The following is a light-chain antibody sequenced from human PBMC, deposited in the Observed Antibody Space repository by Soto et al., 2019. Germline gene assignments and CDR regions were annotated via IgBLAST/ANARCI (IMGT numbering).Light chain of an antibody. V-gene: IGLV2-14*01. CDR2: DVS. Sequence: QSALTQPASVSGSPGQSITISCTGTSSDVGGYNYVSWYQQHPGKAPKLMIYDVSNRPSGVSNRFSGSKSGNTASLTISGIQAEDEADYYCSSYTISSTSYVFGTGTKLTVL. CDR3: SSYTISSTSYV. CDR1: SSDVGGYNY. J-gene: IGLJ1*01.